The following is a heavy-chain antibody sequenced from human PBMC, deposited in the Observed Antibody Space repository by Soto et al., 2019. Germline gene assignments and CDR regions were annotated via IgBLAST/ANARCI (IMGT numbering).Heavy chain of an antibody. J-gene: IGHJ3*02. CDR3: ARVLLWFGDPRSFDI. V-gene: IGHV1-18*01. Sequence: ASVKVSCKASGYTFTSYGISWVRQAPGQGLEWMGWISAYNGNTNYAQKLQGRVTMTTDTSTSTAYMELRSLRSDDTAVYYFARVLLWFGDPRSFDIWGQGTMVTVSS. D-gene: IGHD3-10*01. CDR2: ISAYNGNT. CDR1: GYTFTSYG.